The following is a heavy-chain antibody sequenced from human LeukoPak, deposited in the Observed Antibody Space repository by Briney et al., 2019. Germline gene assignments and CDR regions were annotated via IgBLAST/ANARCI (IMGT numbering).Heavy chain of an antibody. CDR1: GFTFSTYA. CDR3: ARDNYGVDY. J-gene: IGHJ4*02. Sequence: PGGSLRLSCAASGFTFSTYAMHWVRQAPGKGLEWVAVISYDGNNKYYADSVKGRFTISRDNSMHTLYLQMNSLRAEDTAVYYCARDNYGVDYWGQGTLVTVSS. V-gene: IGHV3-30-3*01. D-gene: IGHD3-10*01. CDR2: ISYDGNNK.